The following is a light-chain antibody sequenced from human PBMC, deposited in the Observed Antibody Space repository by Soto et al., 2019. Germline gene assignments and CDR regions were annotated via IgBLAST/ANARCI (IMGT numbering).Light chain of an antibody. CDR1: QNVISN. CDR2: SAS. CDR3: QQYYEWPRGT. J-gene: IGKJ1*01. V-gene: IGKV3-15*01. Sequence: EIVMTQSPGTLSVSPGERATLSCRASQNVISNLAWYQQRPGQAPRLLIYSASTRATGIPARFSGSGSGTEFTLTISSLQSGDAAVYYCQQYYEWPRGTFGQGTKVDIK.